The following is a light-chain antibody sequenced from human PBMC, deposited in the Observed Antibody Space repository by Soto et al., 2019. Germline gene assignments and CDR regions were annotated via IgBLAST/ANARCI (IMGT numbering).Light chain of an antibody. CDR2: GAS. CDR1: ERLSSVY. CDR3: QQYGGSPRIT. Sequence: EIVLTQSPGTLSLSPCERATLSFSASERLSSVYLAWYQQRPGQPPRLLIYGASNRATGIPDRFSGSGSGTDFTLIINRLEPEDVAIYYCQQYGGSPRITFGQGTRLEIK. V-gene: IGKV3-20*01. J-gene: IGKJ5*01.